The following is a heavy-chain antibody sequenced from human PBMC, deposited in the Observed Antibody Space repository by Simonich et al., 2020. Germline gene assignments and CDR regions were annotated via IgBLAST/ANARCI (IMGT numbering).Heavy chain of an antibody. J-gene: IGHJ3*02. CDR3: ARHAGFAFDI. D-gene: IGHD6-13*01. V-gene: IGHV4-39*01. CDR1: GGSISSSSYY. CDR2: IYYSGGT. Sequence: QLQLQESGPGLVKPSETLSLTCTVSGGSISSSSYYWGWIRQPPGKGLEGIGSIYYSGGTNSNPSLKSRVTISVDTSKNKFSLKLSSVTAADTAVYYCARHAGFAFDIWGQGTMVTVSS.